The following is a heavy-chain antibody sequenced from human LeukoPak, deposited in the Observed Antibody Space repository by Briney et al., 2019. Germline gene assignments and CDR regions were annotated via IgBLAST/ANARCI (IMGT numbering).Heavy chain of an antibody. J-gene: IGHJ4*02. CDR2: IWNDGSYK. Sequence: PGGSLRLPCAASGFTFFNYGMHWVRQAPGKGLDWVAVIWNDGSYKYYADPVKGRFTISRDNPKNTLYLQMNSLRAEDTAIYYCAKVVQYTASTGTGLDYWGQGTLVTVSS. CDR3: AKVVQYTASTGTGLDY. CDR1: GFTFFNYG. V-gene: IGHV3-33*06. D-gene: IGHD6-13*01.